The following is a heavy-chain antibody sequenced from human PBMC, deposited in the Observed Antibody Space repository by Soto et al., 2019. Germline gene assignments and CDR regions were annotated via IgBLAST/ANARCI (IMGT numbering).Heavy chain of an antibody. CDR2: ISSRSDI. CDR1: GFTFSTYS. J-gene: IGHJ4*02. V-gene: IGHV3-21*01. CDR3: ARDVVALDY. Sequence: GGSLRLSCVGSGFTFSTYSINWVRQAPGKGLEWVSSISSRSDIYYADSVKGRFTISRDNAKNSVSLQMNSLRAEDTAVYYCARDVVALDYWGQGTLVTVSS. D-gene: IGHD2-15*01.